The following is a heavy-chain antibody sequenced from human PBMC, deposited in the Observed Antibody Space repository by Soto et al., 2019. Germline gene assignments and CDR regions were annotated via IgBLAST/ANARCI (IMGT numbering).Heavy chain of an antibody. CDR3: ARDSAKVAVAGTGYYYGMDV. CDR2: ISSSSSYI. CDR1: GFRFSDYP. D-gene: IGHD6-19*01. Sequence: GGSLRLSCVGSGFRFSDYPLNWVRQAPGQGLEWVSSISSSSSYIYYADSVKGRFTISRDNAKNSLYLQMNSLRAEDTAVYYCARDSAKVAVAGTGYYYGMDVWGQGTTVTVSS. V-gene: IGHV3-21*01. J-gene: IGHJ6*02.